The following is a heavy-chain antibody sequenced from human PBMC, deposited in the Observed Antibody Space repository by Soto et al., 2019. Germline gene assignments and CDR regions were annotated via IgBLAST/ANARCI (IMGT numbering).Heavy chain of an antibody. CDR1: GGSVSPYY. J-gene: IGHJ4*02. Sequence: QVQLQESGPGLVKPSETLSLTCTVSGGSVSPYYWSWIRQSPGKGLEWIGNIRYSGSTDYNPSLNSRVTRSIDTSTNQFSLKLTSVTAADTAVYYCAKGGTSSLPFDYWGQGTLVTVSS. CDR3: AKGGTSSLPFDY. D-gene: IGHD2-2*01. CDR2: IRYSGST. V-gene: IGHV4-59*02.